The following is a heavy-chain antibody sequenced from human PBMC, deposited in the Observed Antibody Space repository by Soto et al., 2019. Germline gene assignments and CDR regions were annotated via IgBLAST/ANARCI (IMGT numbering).Heavy chain of an antibody. J-gene: IGHJ4*02. Sequence: QVHLQQWGAGLLKPSETLSLTCAVYGGSFTGYYWSWIRQPPGKGLEWIGEINHRGSTNYNPSLRSRGTISVDTSKNQFSLKLNSVTAADTAVYYCATSYFDFWSGYYRGYYFDYWGQGTLVTVFS. CDR3: ATSYFDFWSGYYRGYYFDY. D-gene: IGHD3-3*01. V-gene: IGHV4-34*01. CDR2: INHRGST. CDR1: GGSFTGYY.